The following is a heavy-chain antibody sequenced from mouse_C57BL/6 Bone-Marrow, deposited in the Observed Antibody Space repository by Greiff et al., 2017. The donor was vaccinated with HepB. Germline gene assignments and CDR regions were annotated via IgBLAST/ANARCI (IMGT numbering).Heavy chain of an antibody. CDR3: AREGGSVFDY. CDR1: GFTFSSYA. Sequence: EVNVVEFGGGLVKPGGSLKLSCAASGFTFSSYAMSWVRQTPEKRLEWVATISDGGSYTYYPDNVKGRFTISRDNAKNNLYLQMSHLKSEDTAMYYCAREGGSVFDYWGQGTTLTVSS. D-gene: IGHD1-1*01. CDR2: ISDGGSYT. V-gene: IGHV5-4*01. J-gene: IGHJ2*01.